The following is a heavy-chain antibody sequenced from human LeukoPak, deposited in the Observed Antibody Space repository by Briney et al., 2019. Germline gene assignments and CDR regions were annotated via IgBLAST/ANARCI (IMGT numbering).Heavy chain of an antibody. Sequence: GGSLRLSCAASGFTFSSYIMNWVRQTPGKGLEWVSSISSSSSDIHYADSVKGRFTISRDNAKNSLYLQMNSLRAEDTAVYYCARAKEAAAGMGAFDIWGQGTMVTVSS. J-gene: IGHJ3*02. D-gene: IGHD6-13*01. CDR2: ISSSSSDI. CDR1: GFTFSSYI. V-gene: IGHV3-21*01. CDR3: ARAKEAAAGMGAFDI.